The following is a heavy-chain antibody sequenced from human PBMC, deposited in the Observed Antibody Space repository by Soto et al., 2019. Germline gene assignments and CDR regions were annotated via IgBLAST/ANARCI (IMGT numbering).Heavy chain of an antibody. D-gene: IGHD3-16*01. CDR2: ITSSGSNI. CDR1: GFTFSTYG. Sequence: EVQLVESGGVLVQPGGSLRLSCAASGFTFSTYGMNWVRQAPGKGLEWVSSITSSGSNIYYADSVKGRFTISRDNAKNSLYLQMNSLRDEDTAVYYCARDLPGGGIYFDYWGQGTLVTVSS. V-gene: IGHV3-48*02. J-gene: IGHJ4*02. CDR3: ARDLPGGGIYFDY.